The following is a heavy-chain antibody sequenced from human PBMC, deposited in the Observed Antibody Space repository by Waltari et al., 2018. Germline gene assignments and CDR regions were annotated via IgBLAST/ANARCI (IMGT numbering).Heavy chain of an antibody. CDR1: GFTFDDYA. Sequence: EVQLVESGGGLVQPGRSLRLSCAASGFTFDDYAMHWIRQAPGKGLEWVSGISWNSGSIGDADSVKGRFTISRDNAKNSLYLQMNSLRVEDMAVYYCAKDGGVWFRETYYYGMDVWGQGTTVTVSS. CDR2: ISWNSGSI. J-gene: IGHJ6*02. CDR3: AKDGGVWFRETYYYGMDV. V-gene: IGHV3-9*03. D-gene: IGHD3-10*01.